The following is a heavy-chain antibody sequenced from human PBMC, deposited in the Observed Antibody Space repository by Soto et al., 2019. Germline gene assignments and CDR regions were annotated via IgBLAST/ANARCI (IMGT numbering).Heavy chain of an antibody. V-gene: IGHV1-24*01. CDR3: ATIQYYYYMDI. CDR1: GYTFTKYG. Sequence: ASVKVSCKASGYTFTKYGISWVRQAPGKGLEWMGGFDPEDGETIYAQKFQGRVTMTEDTSTDTAYMELSSLRSEDTAVYYCATIQYYYYMDIWGKGTTVTVSS. J-gene: IGHJ6*03. CDR2: FDPEDGET.